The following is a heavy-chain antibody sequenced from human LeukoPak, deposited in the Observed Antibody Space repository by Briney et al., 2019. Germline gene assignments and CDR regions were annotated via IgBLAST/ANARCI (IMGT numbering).Heavy chain of an antibody. CDR3: ARYPGDFYFDY. Sequence: GGSLRLSCAASGFTFSTYDMHWVRQATGKGLEWVSGINPAGDTYYPGSVKGRFTISREDAKNSFYLQMNSLRAEDTAVYYCARYPGDFYFDYWGQGTLVTVSS. J-gene: IGHJ4*02. D-gene: IGHD2-21*02. V-gene: IGHV3-13*04. CDR2: INPAGDT. CDR1: GFTFSTYD.